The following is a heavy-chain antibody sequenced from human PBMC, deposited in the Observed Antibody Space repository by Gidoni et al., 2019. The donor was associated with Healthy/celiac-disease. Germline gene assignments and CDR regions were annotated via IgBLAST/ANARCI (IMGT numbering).Heavy chain of an antibody. Sequence: QVQLVESGGGVVQPGRSLRLSCAASGFTVSSDGMHWVRQAPGKGLEWVAVIWYDGSNKYYADSVKGRFTISRDNSKNTLYLQMNSLRAEDTAVYYCAREGYNWNYDDDAFDIWGQGTMVTVSS. J-gene: IGHJ3*02. CDR1: GFTVSSDG. V-gene: IGHV3-33*01. D-gene: IGHD1-7*01. CDR3: AREGYNWNYDDDAFDI. CDR2: IWYDGSNK.